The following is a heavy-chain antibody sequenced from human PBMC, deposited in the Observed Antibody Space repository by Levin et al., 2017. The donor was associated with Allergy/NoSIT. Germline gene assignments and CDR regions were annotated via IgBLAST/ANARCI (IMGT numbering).Heavy chain of an antibody. D-gene: IGHD3-3*01. Sequence: GGSLRLSCAASGFTFSSYGMHWVRQAPGKGLEWVAVISYDGSNKYYADSVKGRFTISRDNSKNTLYLQMNSLRAEDTAVYYCAKGEGYYDFWNGGFGGYWGQGTLVTVSS. CDR3: AKGEGYYDFWNGGFGGY. V-gene: IGHV3-30*18. J-gene: IGHJ4*02. CDR2: ISYDGSNK. CDR1: GFTFSSYG.